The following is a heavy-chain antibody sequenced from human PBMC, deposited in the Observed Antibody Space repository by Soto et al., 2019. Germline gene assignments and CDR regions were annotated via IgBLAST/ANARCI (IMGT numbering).Heavy chain of an antibody. Sequence: GGSLRLSSVASGFRLSGYELNWVRQAPGKGLEWVAYISKSGTTKYYADSVKGRFTISRDTAKNTIYLQMNSVRVEDTVVSYCARAANIDLPDWGQGTLVTVSS. J-gene: IGHJ4*02. V-gene: IGHV3-48*03. CDR3: ARAANIDLPD. CDR1: GFRLSGYE. CDR2: ISKSGTTK.